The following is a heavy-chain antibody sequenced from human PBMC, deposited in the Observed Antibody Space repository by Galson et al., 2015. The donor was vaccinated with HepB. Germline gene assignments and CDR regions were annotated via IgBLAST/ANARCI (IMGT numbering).Heavy chain of an antibody. CDR2: VVSAGLMQ. D-gene: IGHD1-26*01. V-gene: IGHV3-30-3*01. CDR1: ECTFSNFA. CDR3: ARDAMGRGSGSYSAFDY. Sequence: SLSPCCAGSECTFSNFAWHWGRHAPVKRLDCVITVVSAGLMQSHADSVMDRFTFSRENSENMLYLQMNSLRVEDTAVYYCARDAMGRGSGSYSAFDYWGQGTLVTVSS. J-gene: IGHJ4*02.